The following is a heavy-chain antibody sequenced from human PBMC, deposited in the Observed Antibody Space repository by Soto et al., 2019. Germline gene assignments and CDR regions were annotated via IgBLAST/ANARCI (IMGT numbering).Heavy chain of an antibody. V-gene: IGHV3-23*01. CDR3: AKDYGIVVVPEPNWFDP. CDR1: GFTFSSYA. D-gene: IGHD2-2*01. Sequence: LRLSCAASGFTFSSYAMSWVRQAPGKGLEWVSAISGSGGSTYYADSVKGRFTISRDNSKNTLYLQMNSLRAEDTAVYYCAKDYGIVVVPEPNWFDPWGQGTLVTVSS. J-gene: IGHJ5*02. CDR2: ISGSGGST.